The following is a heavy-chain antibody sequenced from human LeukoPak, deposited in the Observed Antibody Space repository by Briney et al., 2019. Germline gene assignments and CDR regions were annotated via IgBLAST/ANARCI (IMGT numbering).Heavy chain of an antibody. Sequence: SETLSLTCTVSGGSISSYYWSWIRQPPAKGLEWIGYIYYSGSTKYSPSRKSRVIISVDASKTQFSLKLNSVTAADTAVYYCARGSRELYYFDYWGQGTLVTVSS. CDR2: IYYSGST. CDR1: GGSISSYY. D-gene: IGHD1-7*01. V-gene: IGHV4-59*01. J-gene: IGHJ4*02. CDR3: ARGSRELYYFDY.